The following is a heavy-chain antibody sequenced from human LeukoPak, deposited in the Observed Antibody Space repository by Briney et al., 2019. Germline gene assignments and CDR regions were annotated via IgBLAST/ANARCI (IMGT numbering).Heavy chain of an antibody. CDR3: ARHPPRITIFWRAHDDAFDI. Sequence: SETLSLTCAVYGGSFSGYYWSRIRQPPGKGLEWIGEINHSGSTNYNPSLKSRVTISVDTSKNQFSLKLSSVTAADTAVYYCARHPPRITIFWRAHDDAFDIWGQGTMVTVSS. J-gene: IGHJ3*02. CDR1: GGSFSGYY. V-gene: IGHV4-34*01. D-gene: IGHD3-9*01. CDR2: INHSGST.